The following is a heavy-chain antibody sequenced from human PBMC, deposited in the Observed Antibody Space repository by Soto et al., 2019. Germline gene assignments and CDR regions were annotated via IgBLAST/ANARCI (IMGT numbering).Heavy chain of an antibody. CDR1: GYTFTSYG. J-gene: IGHJ6*02. V-gene: IGHV1-18*01. D-gene: IGHD1-26*01. Sequence: ASVKVSCKASGYTFTSYGISWVRQAPGQGLEWMGWISAYNGNTNYAQKLQSRVTMTTDTSTSTAYMELRSLRSDDTAVYYCARDPARVGYYYYYGMDVWGQGTTVTVSS. CDR2: ISAYNGNT. CDR3: ARDPARVGYYYYYGMDV.